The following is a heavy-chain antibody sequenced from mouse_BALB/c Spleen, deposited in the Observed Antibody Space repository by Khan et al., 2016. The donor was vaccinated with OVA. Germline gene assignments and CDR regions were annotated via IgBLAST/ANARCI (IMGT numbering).Heavy chain of an antibody. CDR1: GYTFTDYY. V-gene: IGHV1-77*01. CDR2: IYPGSDNT. Sequence: LVESGAELAKPGASVKLSCKASGYTFTDYYINWMRQRTGQGLEWIGEIYPGSDNTYYNEKFKGKATLTADKSSSTAYMQLSSLTSEDSAVYFCAREWAAWFPYWGQGTLVTVSA. CDR3: AREWAAWFPY. J-gene: IGHJ3*01.